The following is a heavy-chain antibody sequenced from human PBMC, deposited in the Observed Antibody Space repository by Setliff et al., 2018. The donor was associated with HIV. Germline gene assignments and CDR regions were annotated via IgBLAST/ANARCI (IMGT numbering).Heavy chain of an antibody. CDR3: ALPYCSGGNCWSSASLPPAGWFDP. Sequence: SVKVSCKASGGTFSSYVISWVRQAPGQGPEWMGGIIPMYGVTNYAQKFQGRVTITTDESTSTAYIESSSLRSEDTAVYYCALPYCSGGNCWSSASLPPAGWFDPWGQGTLVTVSS. J-gene: IGHJ5*02. CDR2: IIPMYGVT. V-gene: IGHV1-69*05. D-gene: IGHD2-15*01. CDR1: GGTFSSYV.